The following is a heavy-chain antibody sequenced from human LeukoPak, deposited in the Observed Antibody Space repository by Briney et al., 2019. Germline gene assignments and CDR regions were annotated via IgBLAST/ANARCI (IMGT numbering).Heavy chain of an antibody. CDR2: ISGSGGST. J-gene: IGHJ6*02. V-gene: IGHV3-23*01. D-gene: IGHD2-2*01. CDR1: GFTFSSDA. CDR3: AKEGRTPSWDYYYGMDV. Sequence: GGSLRLSCAASGFTFSSDAMSWVRQAPGKGLELVSAISGSGGSTYYADSVKGRFTISRDNSKNTLYLQMNSLRADDTAVYYCAKEGRTPSWDYYYGMDVWGQGTTVTVSS.